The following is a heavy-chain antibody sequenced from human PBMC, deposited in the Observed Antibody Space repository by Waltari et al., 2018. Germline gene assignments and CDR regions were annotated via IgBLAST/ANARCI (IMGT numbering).Heavy chain of an antibody. Sequence: QVQLQESGPGLVKPSETLSLTCTVSGGSISSYYWGWIRQPAGKGLVWIGRIYTSGSTTYNPSLKSRATMSVDTSKNQFSLKLSSVTAADTAVYYCARDNYYDSSGYYPWYFDLWGRGTLVTVSS. V-gene: IGHV4-4*07. CDR2: IYTSGST. CDR1: GGSISSYY. CDR3: ARDNYYDSSGYYPWYFDL. J-gene: IGHJ2*01. D-gene: IGHD3-22*01.